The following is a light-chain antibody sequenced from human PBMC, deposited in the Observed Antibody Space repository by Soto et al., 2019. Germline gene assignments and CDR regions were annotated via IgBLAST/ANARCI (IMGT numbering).Light chain of an antibody. Sequence: EIVMTQSPATLSVSPGERATLSCRASQSVSNNLAWYQKKPGQAPRLLIYVASTRATGIPARFSGSGSGTEFPLTISSLQSEDFAFYYCQQYNNWWTFGQGTRVDIK. CDR2: VAS. CDR1: QSVSNN. CDR3: QQYNNWWT. J-gene: IGKJ1*01. V-gene: IGKV3-15*01.